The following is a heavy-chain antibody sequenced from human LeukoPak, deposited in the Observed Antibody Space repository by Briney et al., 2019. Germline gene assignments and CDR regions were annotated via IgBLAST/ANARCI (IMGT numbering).Heavy chain of an antibody. CDR1: GGSISSSSYY. CDR2: IYYSGST. Sequence: SETLFLTCTVSGGSISSSSYYWGWIRQPPGRGLEWIGTIYYSGSTYYNPSLKRRVTVSVDTSKNQFSLKLSSVTAADTAVYYCARRVARSSSGFDYWGQGTLVTVSS. J-gene: IGHJ4*02. D-gene: IGHD6-6*01. CDR3: ARRVARSSSGFDY. V-gene: IGHV4-39*01.